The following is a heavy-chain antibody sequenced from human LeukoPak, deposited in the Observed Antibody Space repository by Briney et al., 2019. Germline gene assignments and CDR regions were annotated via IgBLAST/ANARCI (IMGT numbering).Heavy chain of an antibody. CDR2: ISVQNGNT. Sequence: ASVKVSCKASGYTFDEYGINWVRQAAGQGLEWMGWISVQNGNTKYAQNVQGRVTMTTDTSTETAYMELRTLRSDDTAVYYCARDCFGLGSYFGTGDYWSQGTLVTVSS. V-gene: IGHV1-18*01. CDR1: GYTFDEYG. J-gene: IGHJ4*02. CDR3: ARDCFGLGSYFGTGDY. D-gene: IGHD3-10*01.